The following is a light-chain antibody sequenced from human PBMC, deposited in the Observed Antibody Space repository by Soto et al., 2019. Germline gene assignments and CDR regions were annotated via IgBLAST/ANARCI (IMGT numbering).Light chain of an antibody. J-gene: IGLJ3*02. Sequence: QAVVTQEPSLTVSPGGTVTLTCASNTGAVTSDYYANWFQQKPGQAPGALIYSTTNRHSWTPARFSGSLLGGIAALTLSGVQPEDEAEYYCLLYYAGAWVFGGGTKLTVL. CDR2: STT. V-gene: IGLV7-43*01. CDR1: TGAVTSDYY. CDR3: LLYYAGAWV.